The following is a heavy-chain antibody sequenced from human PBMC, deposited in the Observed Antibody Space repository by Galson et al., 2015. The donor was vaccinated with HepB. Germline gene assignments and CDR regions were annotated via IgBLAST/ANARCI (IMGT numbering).Heavy chain of an antibody. V-gene: IGHV3-21*01. D-gene: IGHD4-17*01. CDR3: ARDYGDNYYYYYMDV. CDR1: GFTFSSYS. J-gene: IGHJ6*03. Sequence: SLRLSCAASGFTFSSYSMNWVRQAPGKGLEWVSSISSSSSYIYYADSVKGRFTISRDNAKNSLYLQMNSLRAEDTAVYYCARDYGDNYYYYYMDVWGKGTTVTVSS. CDR2: ISSSSSYI.